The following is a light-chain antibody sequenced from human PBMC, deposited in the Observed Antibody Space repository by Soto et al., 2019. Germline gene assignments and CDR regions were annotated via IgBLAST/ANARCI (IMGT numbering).Light chain of an antibody. CDR2: AAS. Sequence: DIQMTQSPSSLSASVGDRVTITCRASQSISSYLNWYQQKPGKAPKLLIYAASSLQSGVPSRFSGSGSGTDFTLTISSLQPEDFENYYCQQSYSTLMYTFGQGTRLEIK. CDR1: QSISSY. J-gene: IGKJ5*01. V-gene: IGKV1-39*01. CDR3: QQSYSTLMYT.